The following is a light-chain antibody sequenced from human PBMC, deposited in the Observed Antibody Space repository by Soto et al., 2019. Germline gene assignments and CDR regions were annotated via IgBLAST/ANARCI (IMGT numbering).Light chain of an antibody. CDR2: GAS. CDR3: QQYDKWPRT. J-gene: IGKJ1*01. Sequence: EIVMTQSPATLSVSPGERATLSCRASQSVSRKLAWYQQTRGRAPRLLMYGASTRATGVPARFSGSGSGTEFTLTISNLQSEDFAVYHCQQYDKWPRTFGQGTKVDIK. CDR1: QSVSRK. V-gene: IGKV3-15*01.